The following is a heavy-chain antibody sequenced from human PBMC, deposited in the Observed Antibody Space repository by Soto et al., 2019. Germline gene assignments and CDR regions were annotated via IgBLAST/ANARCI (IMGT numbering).Heavy chain of an antibody. J-gene: IGHJ6*02. D-gene: IGHD1-26*01. CDR1: GYTFTSYG. Sequence: GASVKVSCKASGYTFTSYGISWVRQAPGQGLEWMGWISAYNGNTNYAQKLQGRVTMTTDTSTSTAYMELRSLRSDDTAVYYCARVEYSGWELLRFYYYGMDVWGQGTTVTVSS. V-gene: IGHV1-18*01. CDR2: ISAYNGNT. CDR3: ARVEYSGWELLRFYYYGMDV.